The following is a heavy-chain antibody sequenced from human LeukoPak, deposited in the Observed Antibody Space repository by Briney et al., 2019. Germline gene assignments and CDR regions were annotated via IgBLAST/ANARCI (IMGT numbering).Heavy chain of an antibody. V-gene: IGHV4-59*11. CDR2: IYFTGTT. CDR1: GGSIRNHY. CDR3: ARVRYYYGSGSYFPPKYYYYMDV. J-gene: IGHJ6*03. Sequence: SETLSLTCTVSGGSIRNHYWSWIRQPPGKGLEWIGYIYFTGTTNYNPSVKSRVTISLDTSQNQFSLKLSSVTAADTAVYYCARVRYYYGSGSYFPPKYYYYMDVWGKGTTVTVSS. D-gene: IGHD3-10*01.